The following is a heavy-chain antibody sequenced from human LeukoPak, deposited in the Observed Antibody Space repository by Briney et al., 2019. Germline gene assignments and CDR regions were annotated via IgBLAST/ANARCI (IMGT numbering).Heavy chain of an antibody. CDR2: IIPIFGTA. J-gene: IGHJ6*03. CDR1: GGTFSSYA. Sequence: GASVKVSCKASGGTFSSYAISWVRQAPGQGLEWMGGIIPIFGTANYAQKFQGRVTITADKSTSTAYMELSSLRSEDTAVYYCARGPILRFLELSQRYYYYMDVWGKGTTVTVSS. D-gene: IGHD3-3*01. CDR3: ARGPILRFLELSQRYYYYMDV. V-gene: IGHV1-69*06.